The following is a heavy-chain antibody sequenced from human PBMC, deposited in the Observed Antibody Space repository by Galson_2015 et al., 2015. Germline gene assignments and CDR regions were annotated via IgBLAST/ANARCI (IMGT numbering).Heavy chain of an antibody. CDR2: IKPDGTET. CDR3: VRDDEATVIQGPRCVI. CDR1: GFTFSDYL. J-gene: IGHJ3*02. Sequence: SLRLSCAASGFTFSDYLMGWVRQAPGKGLEWVANIKPDGTETYYVDSVKGRFTINRDNARNSLYLQMNSLRAEDTAVYYCVRDDEATVIQGPRCVIWGQRTLVSVSS. V-gene: IGHV3-7*03. D-gene: IGHD1-26*01.